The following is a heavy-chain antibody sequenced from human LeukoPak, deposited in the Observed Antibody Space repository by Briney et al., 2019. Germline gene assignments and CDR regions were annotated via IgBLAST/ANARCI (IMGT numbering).Heavy chain of an antibody. D-gene: IGHD6-19*01. CDR3: ARGGNSAWYFDY. Sequence: SGTLSLTCAVSGDSITSTNWWTWVRQHPGRGLEWIGEIYHSGSTNYNPSLKSRVTISLDRSRNQFSLRLNSVTAADTAVYYCARGGNSAWYFDYWGQGTLVTVSS. J-gene: IGHJ4*02. V-gene: IGHV4-4*02. CDR2: IYHSGST. CDR1: GDSITSTNW.